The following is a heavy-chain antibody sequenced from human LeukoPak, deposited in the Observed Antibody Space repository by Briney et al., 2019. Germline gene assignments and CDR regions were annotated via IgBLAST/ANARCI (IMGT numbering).Heavy chain of an antibody. D-gene: IGHD3-16*01. CDR1: GYIFTGYY. V-gene: IGHV1-2*02. J-gene: IGHJ4*02. CDR2: ITPNSGDT. CDR3: ARVRYRLAETYIDY. Sequence: ASVKVSCKASGYIFTGYYMHWVRQAPGQGLAGMGWITPNSGDTNYAQRFQGRVTMTRDTSVSTAYMELSRLRSDDTAVYYCARVRYRLAETYIDYWGQGTLVTVSS.